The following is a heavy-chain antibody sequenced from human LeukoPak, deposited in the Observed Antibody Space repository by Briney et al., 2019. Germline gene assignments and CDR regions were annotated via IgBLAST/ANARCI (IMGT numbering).Heavy chain of an antibody. D-gene: IGHD5/OR15-5a*01. J-gene: IGHJ3*02. CDR2: ISSSGSTI. Sequence: GGSLRLSCAASGFTFSDYYMSWLRQAPGKGLEWVSYISSSGSTIYYADSVKGRFTISRDNAKNSLYLQMNSLRAEDTAVYYCARDSVTSRAFDIWGQGTMVTVSS. CDR1: GFTFSDYY. CDR3: ARDSVTSRAFDI. V-gene: IGHV3-11*01.